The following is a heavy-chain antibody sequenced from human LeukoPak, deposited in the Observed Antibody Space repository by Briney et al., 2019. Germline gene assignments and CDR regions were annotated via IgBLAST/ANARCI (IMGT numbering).Heavy chain of an antibody. J-gene: IGHJ4*02. Sequence: GASVKVSCKASGGTFSSYAISWVRQAPGQGLEWMGGIIPIVGTANYAEKFQGRVTITTDESTSTAYMELSSLRSEDTAVYYCARVRIGDCSGGSCHFDYWGQGTLVTVSS. V-gene: IGHV1-69*05. CDR2: IIPIVGTA. CDR3: ARVRIGDCSGGSCHFDY. CDR1: GGTFSSYA. D-gene: IGHD2-15*01.